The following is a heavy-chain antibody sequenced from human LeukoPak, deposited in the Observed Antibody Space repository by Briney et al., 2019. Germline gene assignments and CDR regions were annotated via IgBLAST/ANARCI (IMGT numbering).Heavy chain of an antibody. V-gene: IGHV3-21*01. Sequence: PGGSLRLSCAASGFTFSSYSMNWVRQAPGKGLEWVSSISSSSSYIYYADSVKGRFTISRDNAKNSLYLEMNGLRAEDTVLYYCAGAGVTRYFDYWGQGTLVNVSS. CDR1: GFTFSSYS. J-gene: IGHJ4*02. CDR3: AGAGVTRYFDY. CDR2: ISSSSSYI. D-gene: IGHD4-23*01.